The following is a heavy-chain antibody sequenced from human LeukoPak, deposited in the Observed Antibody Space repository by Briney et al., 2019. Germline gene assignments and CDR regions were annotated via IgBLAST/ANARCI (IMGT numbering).Heavy chain of an antibody. V-gene: IGHV3-9*01. Sequence: PGGSLRLSCAASGFIFEDYAMHWLRQAPGKGLEWVSGISWNSGSIGYADSVKGRFTISRDNANNSLYLQMNSLRTEDTAFYYCTKDVFDFGGYFELWGRGTLVTVSS. CDR1: GFIFEDYA. D-gene: IGHD3-16*01. CDR2: ISWNSGSI. J-gene: IGHJ2*01. CDR3: TKDVFDFGGYFEL.